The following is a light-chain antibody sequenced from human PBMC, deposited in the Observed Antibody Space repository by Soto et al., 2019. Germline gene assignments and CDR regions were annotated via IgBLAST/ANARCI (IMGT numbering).Light chain of an antibody. J-gene: IGKJ1*01. CDR2: DAS. CDR3: QQYNSYPWT. Sequence: DIQMTQSPSTLSASVGDGVTITCRASQTISGWLAWYQQRPGKAPKLLISDASSLRSGVPPRFSGSGSGTEFTLTISSLQPDDFGSYYCQQYNSYPWTFGHGTTVEV. CDR1: QTISGW. V-gene: IGKV1-5*01.